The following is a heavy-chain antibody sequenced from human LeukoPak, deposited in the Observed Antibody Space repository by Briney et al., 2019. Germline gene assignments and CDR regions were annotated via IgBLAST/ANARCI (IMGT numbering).Heavy chain of an antibody. D-gene: IGHD5-18*01. CDR2: IYYSGST. CDR1: GGSISSGGYY. V-gene: IGHV4-31*03. Sequence: SETLSLTCTVSGGSISSGGYYWSWIRQHPGKGLEWIGYIYYSGSTYYNPSLRSRVTISVDTSKNQFSLKLSSVTAADTAVYYCAGVGGYSYGADFWGQGTLVTVSS. CDR3: AGVGGYSYGADF. J-gene: IGHJ4*02.